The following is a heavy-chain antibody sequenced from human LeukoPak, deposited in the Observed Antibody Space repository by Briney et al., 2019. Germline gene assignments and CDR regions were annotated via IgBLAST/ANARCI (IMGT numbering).Heavy chain of an antibody. Sequence: GGSLRLSCAASGFTFSSYGMHWVRQAPGKGLEWVAVISYDGSNKYYAGSVKGRFTISRDNSKNTLYLQMNSLRAEDTAVYYCAKDPRSGYYSSEFQHWGQGTLVTVSS. CDR2: ISYDGSNK. V-gene: IGHV3-30*18. CDR1: GFTFSSYG. D-gene: IGHD3-22*01. CDR3: AKDPRSGYYSSEFQH. J-gene: IGHJ1*01.